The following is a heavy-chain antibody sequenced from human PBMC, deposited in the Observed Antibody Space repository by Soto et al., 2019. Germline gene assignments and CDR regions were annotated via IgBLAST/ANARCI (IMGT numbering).Heavy chain of an antibody. J-gene: IGHJ6*02. CDR3: ARESGQLRYYGMDV. CDR1: GYTFTGYY. Sequence: ASVKVSCKASGYTFTGYYMHWVRQAPGQGLEWMGWINPNSGGTNYAQKFQGRVTMTRDTSISTAYMELSRLRSDDTAVYYCARESGQLRYYGMDVWGQGTTVTVSS. V-gene: IGHV1-2*02. D-gene: IGHD3-3*01. CDR2: INPNSGGT.